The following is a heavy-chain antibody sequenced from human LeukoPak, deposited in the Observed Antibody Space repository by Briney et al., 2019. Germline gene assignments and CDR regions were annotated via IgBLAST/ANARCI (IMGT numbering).Heavy chain of an antibody. J-gene: IGHJ4*02. Sequence: PSETLSLTCTVSGGSISSYCYYGGWIRQPPGKGLEWFGSIVYRANTYYNPSLESRVTISVDTSNTQFSLNLRSVTAADTAFYCCTRGRSMAAGATWSQGTLVTVSS. CDR1: GGSISSYCYY. D-gene: IGHD6-13*01. V-gene: IGHV4-39*01. CDR3: TRGRSMAAGAT. CDR2: IVYRANT.